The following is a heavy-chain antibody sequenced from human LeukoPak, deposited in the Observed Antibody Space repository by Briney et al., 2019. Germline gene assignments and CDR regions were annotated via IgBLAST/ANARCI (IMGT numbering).Heavy chain of an antibody. CDR3: AKYSSGWVTQPFDY. J-gene: IGHJ4*02. CDR1: GFTFSSYA. V-gene: IGHV3-23*01. Sequence: PGGSLRLSCAASGFTFSSYAMSWVRQAPGKGLEWVSAISGSGGSTYYADSVKGRFTISRGNSKNTLYLQMNSLRAEDTAVYYCAKYSSGWVTQPFDYWGQGTLVTVSS. CDR2: ISGSGGST. D-gene: IGHD6-19*01.